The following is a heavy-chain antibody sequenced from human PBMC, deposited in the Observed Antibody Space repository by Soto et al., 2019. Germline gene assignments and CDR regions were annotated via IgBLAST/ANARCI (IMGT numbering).Heavy chain of an antibody. CDR1: GGTFSSYA. V-gene: IGHV1-69*12. D-gene: IGHD3-22*01. CDR2: IIPIFGTA. Sequence: QVQLVQSGAEVKKPGSSVKVSCKASGGTFSSYAISWVRQAPGQGLEWMGGIIPIFGTANYAQKFQGRVTITADESTSTAYMELSSLRSEDTAVYYCASSAVVVITYALGAFDIWGQGTMVTVSS. CDR3: ASSAVVVITYALGAFDI. J-gene: IGHJ3*02.